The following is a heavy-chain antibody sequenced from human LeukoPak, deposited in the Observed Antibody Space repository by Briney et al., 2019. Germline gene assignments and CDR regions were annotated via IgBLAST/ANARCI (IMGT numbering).Heavy chain of an antibody. CDR3: ARGGRFDP. CDR1: GYTFIGYY. Sequence: SVKVSCKASGYTFIGYYMHWVRQAPGQGLEWMGWINPNGGGTNYAQKFQGRVTMTRNTSISTAYMELSSLRSEDTAVYYCARGGRFDPWGQGTLVTVSS. V-gene: IGHV1-2*02. D-gene: IGHD1-14*01. CDR2: INPNGGGT. J-gene: IGHJ5*02.